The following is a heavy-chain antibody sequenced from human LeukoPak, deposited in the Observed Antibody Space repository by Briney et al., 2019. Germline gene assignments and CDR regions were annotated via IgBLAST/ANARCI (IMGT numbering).Heavy chain of an antibody. V-gene: IGHV6-1*01. D-gene: IGHD1-26*01. CDR3: AREILPSYEWDQKGAFDI. J-gene: IGHJ3*02. Sequence: SQTLSLTCAISGDSVSSNSAAWNWIRQSPSRGLEWLGRTYYRSKWYNDYAVSVKSRIIINPDTSKNQFSLQLNSVTPEDTAVYYCAREILPSYEWDQKGAFDIWGQGTMVTVSS. CDR1: GDSVSSNSAA. CDR2: TYYRSKWYN.